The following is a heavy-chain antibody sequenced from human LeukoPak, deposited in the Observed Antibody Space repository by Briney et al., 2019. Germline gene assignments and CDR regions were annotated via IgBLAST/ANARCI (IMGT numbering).Heavy chain of an antibody. V-gene: IGHV4-31*03. J-gene: IGHJ5*02. Sequence: PSETLSLTCTVSGGSISSGGYYWSWIRQHPGKGLEWIGYIYYSGSTYYNPSLKSRVTISVDTSKNQFSLKLSSVTAADTAVYYCARTPIDMVRGVIINGESWFDPWGQGTLVTVSS. CDR1: GGSISSGGYY. D-gene: IGHD3-10*01. CDR2: IYYSGST. CDR3: ARTPIDMVRGVIINGESWFDP.